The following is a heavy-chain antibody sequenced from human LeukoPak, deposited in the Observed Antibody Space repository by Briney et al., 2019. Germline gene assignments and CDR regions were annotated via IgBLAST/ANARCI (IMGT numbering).Heavy chain of an antibody. Sequence: KTSETLSLTCAVYGGSFSGYYWSWIRQPPGKGLEWSGEINHSGSTNYNPSLKSRVTISVDTSKNQFSLKLSSVTAADTAVYYCARVRRQGLGYYYGMDVWGQGTTVTVSS. D-gene: IGHD1-26*01. J-gene: IGHJ6*02. V-gene: IGHV4-34*01. CDR2: INHSGST. CDR1: GGSFSGYY. CDR3: ARVRRQGLGYYYGMDV.